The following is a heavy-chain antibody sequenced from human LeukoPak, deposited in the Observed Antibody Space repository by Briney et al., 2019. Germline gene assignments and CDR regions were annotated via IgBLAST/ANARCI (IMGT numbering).Heavy chain of an antibody. V-gene: IGHV3-74*01. Sequence: PGGSLRLSCAASGFTFSSYWMHWVRQAPGKGLVWVSRINSDGSSTRYADSVKGRFTISRDNAKNTLYLQMNSLRAEDTAVYYCARKKGGTDAFDIWGQGTMVTVSS. CDR1: GFTFSSYW. J-gene: IGHJ3*02. CDR3: ARKKGGTDAFDI. CDR2: INSDGSST. D-gene: IGHD3-16*01.